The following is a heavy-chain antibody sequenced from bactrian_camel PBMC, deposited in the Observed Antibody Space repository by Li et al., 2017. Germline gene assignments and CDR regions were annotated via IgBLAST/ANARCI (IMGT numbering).Heavy chain of an antibody. V-gene: IGHV3S29*01. CDR3: AADRKSYSSSYYDLKPFYFGY. CDR2: IPPGGGYT. Sequence: SLRHSCAAFGYAYSSYCMGWFRQAPGKGLEWVSTIPPGGGYTYYADSVKGRFTISRDNAKNTVFLQMNSLKPEDTAMYFRAADRKSYSSSYYDLKPFYFGYWSQGTQVTVS. CDR1: GYAYSSYC. J-gene: IGHJ6*01. D-gene: IGHD2*01.